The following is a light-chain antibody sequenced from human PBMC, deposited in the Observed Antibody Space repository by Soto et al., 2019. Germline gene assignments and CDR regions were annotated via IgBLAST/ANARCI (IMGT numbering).Light chain of an antibody. J-gene: IGKJ4*01. V-gene: IGKV1-12*02. CDR2: AAS. Sequence: DIQMTESPSTLSASVGDIVTITWRASQSIIIWVAWYQQKPGKAPKLLIYAASSLQSGVPSRFSGSGSGTDFTLTISSLQPEDFATYYCQQANSFPFTFGGGTKVDIK. CDR3: QQANSFPFT. CDR1: QSIIIW.